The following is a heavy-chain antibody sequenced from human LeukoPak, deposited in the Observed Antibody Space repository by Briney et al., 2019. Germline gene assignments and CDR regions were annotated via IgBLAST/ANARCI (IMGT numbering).Heavy chain of an antibody. CDR3: ARAGTMVRGVIWDNWFDP. V-gene: IGHV1-69*13. J-gene: IGHJ5*02. Sequence: GASVKVSCKASGGTFSSYAISWVRQAPGQGLEWMGGIIPIFGTANYAQKFQGRVTITADESTSTAYMELSSLRSEDTAVYYCARAGTMVRGVIWDNWFDPWGQGTLVTVSS. D-gene: IGHD3-10*01. CDR2: IIPIFGTA. CDR1: GGTFSSYA.